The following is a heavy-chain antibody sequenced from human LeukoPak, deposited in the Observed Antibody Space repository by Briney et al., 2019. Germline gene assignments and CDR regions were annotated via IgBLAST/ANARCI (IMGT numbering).Heavy chain of an antibody. Sequence: PGGSLRLSCAASGFTFDDYAMHWARQAPGKGLEWVSLISWDGVPTYYADSVKGRFTISRDNSKNSLYLQMNSLRTGDTALYYCAKDKGIINGFYYFDSWGQGTLVAVSS. CDR2: ISWDGVPT. D-gene: IGHD3-10*01. V-gene: IGHV3-43*01. CDR3: AKDKGIINGFYYFDS. J-gene: IGHJ4*02. CDR1: GFTFDDYA.